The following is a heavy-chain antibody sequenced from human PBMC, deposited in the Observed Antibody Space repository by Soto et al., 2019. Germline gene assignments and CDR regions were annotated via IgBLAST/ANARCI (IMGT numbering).Heavy chain of an antibody. J-gene: IGHJ4*02. D-gene: IGHD3-9*01. Sequence: ASVKVSCKASGFTFTSSAVQWVRQARGQRLEWIGWIVVGGGNTNYAQKFQERVTITRDMSTSTAYMELSSLRSEDTAVYYCARGLLASYDNAGSFLGYWGQGTLVTVSS. CDR3: ARGLLASYDNAGSFLGY. V-gene: IGHV1-58*01. CDR1: GFTFTSSA. CDR2: IVVGGGNT.